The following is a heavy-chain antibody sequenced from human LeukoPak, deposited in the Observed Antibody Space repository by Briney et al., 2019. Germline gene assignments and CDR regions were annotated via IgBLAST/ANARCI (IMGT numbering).Heavy chain of an antibody. Sequence: SETLSLTCTVSGGSISSSSYYWGWIRQPPGKGLEWIGSIYYSGSTYYNPSLKSRVTISVDTSKNQFSLKLSSVTAADTAVYYCARLVLGSHTYYYDSSGYYYDYWGQGTLVTVSS. CDR2: IYYSGST. CDR1: GGSISSSSYY. J-gene: IGHJ4*02. V-gene: IGHV4-39*01. D-gene: IGHD3-22*01. CDR3: ARLVLGSHTYYYDSSGYYYDY.